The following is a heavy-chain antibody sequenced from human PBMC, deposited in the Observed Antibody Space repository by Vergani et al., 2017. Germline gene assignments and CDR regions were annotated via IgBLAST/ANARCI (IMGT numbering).Heavy chain of an antibody. CDR1: GHSISSGYY. CDR3: AKQIYEFWNGYSYYYHYYMDV. D-gene: IGHD3/OR15-3a*01. CDR2: VSYSGAT. J-gene: IGHJ6*03. V-gene: IGHV4-38-2*01. Sequence: QVHLQESGPGLVKPSETLSLTCAVSGHSISSGYYWGWIRQPPGKGLEWIGTVSYSGATYYTPSLKNRVKVSLNTSENQFSLQMSSVTAADTAVYYCAKQIYEFWNGYSYYYHYYMDVWGKGTTVTVSS.